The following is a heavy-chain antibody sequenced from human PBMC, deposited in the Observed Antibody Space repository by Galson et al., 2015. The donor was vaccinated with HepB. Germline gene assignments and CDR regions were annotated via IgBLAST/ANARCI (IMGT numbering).Heavy chain of an antibody. D-gene: IGHD2-15*01. CDR2: ISSSSSYI. J-gene: IGHJ4*02. Sequence: SLRLSCAASGFTLSSYSMNWVRQAPGKGLEWVSSISSSSSYIYYADSVKGRFTISRDNAKNSLYLQMNSLRAEDTAVYYCARDFQVVAAVFDYWGQGTLVTVSS. CDR1: GFTLSSYS. CDR3: ARDFQVVAAVFDY. V-gene: IGHV3-21*01.